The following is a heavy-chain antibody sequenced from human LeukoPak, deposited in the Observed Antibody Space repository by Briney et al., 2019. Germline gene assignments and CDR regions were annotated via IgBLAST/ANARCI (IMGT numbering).Heavy chain of an antibody. J-gene: IGHJ4*02. CDR3: ARDDSSGYYHY. D-gene: IGHD3-22*01. CDR1: GGSFSGYY. Sequence: PSETLSLTCAVYGGSFSGYYWSWIRQPPGKGLEWIGEINHSGSTNYNPSLKSRVTISVDRSKNQFSLKLSSVTAADTAVYYCARDDSSGYYHYWGQGTLVTVSS. CDR2: INHSGST. V-gene: IGHV4-34*01.